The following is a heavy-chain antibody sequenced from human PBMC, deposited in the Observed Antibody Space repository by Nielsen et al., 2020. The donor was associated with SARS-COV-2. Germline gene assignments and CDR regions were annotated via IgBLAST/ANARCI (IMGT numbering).Heavy chain of an antibody. D-gene: IGHD2/OR15-2a*01. CDR2: ISYDGSNK. CDR1: GFTFSSYA. CDR3: ARDHFTYYYYYGMDV. V-gene: IGHV3-30-3*01. J-gene: IGHJ6*02. Sequence: GGSLRLSCAASGFTFSSYAMHWVRQAPGKGLEWVAVISYDGSNKYYADSVKGRFTISRDNSKNTLYLQMNSLRAEDTAMYYCARDHFTYYYYYGMDVWGQGTTVTVSS.